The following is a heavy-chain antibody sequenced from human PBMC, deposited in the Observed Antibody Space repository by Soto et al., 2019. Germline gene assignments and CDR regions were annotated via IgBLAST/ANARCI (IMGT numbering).Heavy chain of an antibody. V-gene: IGHV1-3*01. CDR1: GYTFTRYT. CDR3: ARGIATGQLDP. CDR2: INPDNGNT. J-gene: IGHJ5*02. Sequence: GASVKVSCKASGYTFTRYTMNWVRQAPGQRLEWMGWINPDNGNTKSSQKFQDRVIIPRDTSASTAYMDLSSLRSEDTAVYYCARGIATGQLDPWGQGTLVTVSS. D-gene: IGHD2-15*01.